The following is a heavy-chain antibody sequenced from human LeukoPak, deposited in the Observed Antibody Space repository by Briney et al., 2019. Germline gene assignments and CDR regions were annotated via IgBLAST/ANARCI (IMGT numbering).Heavy chain of an antibody. Sequence: SETLSLTCTVSGGSISSYYWSWIRQPPGKGLEWIGYIYYSGSTNYNPSLKSRVTISVDTSKNQFSLKLSSVTAADTAVNYCARDNPWYDGSGYDYWGQGTLVTVSS. D-gene: IGHD3-22*01. CDR2: IYYSGST. J-gene: IGHJ4*02. CDR3: ARDNPWYDGSGYDY. V-gene: IGHV4-59*01. CDR1: GGSISSYY.